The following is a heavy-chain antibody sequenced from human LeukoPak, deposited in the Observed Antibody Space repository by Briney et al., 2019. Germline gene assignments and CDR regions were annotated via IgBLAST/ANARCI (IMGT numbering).Heavy chain of an antibody. V-gene: IGHV1-2*06. CDR1: GYTFTGYY. CDR2: INPNSGGT. J-gene: IGHJ4*02. D-gene: IGHD1-26*01. Sequence: ASVKVSCKASGYTFTGYYMHWVRQAPGQGLEWMGRINPNSGGTNYAQKFQGRVTMTRDTSISTAYMELSRLRSDDTAVYYCARDSTWELVFDFDYWGQGTLVTVSS. CDR3: ARDSTWELVFDFDY.